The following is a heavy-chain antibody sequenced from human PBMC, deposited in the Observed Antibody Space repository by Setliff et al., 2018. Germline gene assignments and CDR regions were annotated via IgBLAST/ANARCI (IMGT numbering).Heavy chain of an antibody. CDR3: ARESVVVVTTTNHYYYIDV. J-gene: IGHJ6*03. V-gene: IGHV1-69*05. CDR2: IIPIFGTT. D-gene: IGHD2-21*02. Sequence: SVKVSCKASGGAFSNYGITWVRQAPGQGLEWMGGIIPIFGTTTYAQKFLGRVTITTDESSSTGYMELSSLRSEDTAVYFCARESVVVVTTTNHYYYIDVWGEGTTVTVSS. CDR1: GGAFSNYG.